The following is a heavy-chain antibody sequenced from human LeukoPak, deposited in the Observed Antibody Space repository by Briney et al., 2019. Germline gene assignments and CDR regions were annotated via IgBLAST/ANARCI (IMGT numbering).Heavy chain of an antibody. CDR2: IYTSGST. CDR3: ARDILAVGATHYFDY. CDR1: GGSISSGSYY. Sequence: SETLSLTCTVSGGSISSGSYYWSWIRQPAGKGLEWIGRIYTSGSTNYNPSLKSRVTISVDTSKNQFSLKLSSVTAADTAIYYCARDILAVGATHYFDYWGQGSLVTVSS. V-gene: IGHV4-61*02. J-gene: IGHJ4*02. D-gene: IGHD1-26*01.